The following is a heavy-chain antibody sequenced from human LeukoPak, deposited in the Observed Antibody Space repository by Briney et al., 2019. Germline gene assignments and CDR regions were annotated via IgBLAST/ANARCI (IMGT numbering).Heavy chain of an antibody. CDR1: AGSISNYY. J-gene: IGHJ6*03. Sequence: SETLSLTCTVSAGSISNYYWSWIRQPPGKGLEWIGYISYSGSTNYNPSLKSRVTISVDTSKNQFSLKLSSVTAADTAVYYCARDSSGWYGSYYYYYMDVWGKGTTVTVSS. CDR3: ARDSSGWYGSYYYYYMDV. D-gene: IGHD6-19*01. V-gene: IGHV4-59*12. CDR2: ISYSGST.